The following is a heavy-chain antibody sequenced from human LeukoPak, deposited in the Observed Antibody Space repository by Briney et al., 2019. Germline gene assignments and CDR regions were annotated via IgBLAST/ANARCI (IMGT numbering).Heavy chain of an antibody. CDR3: ARDQTTVANGYFDL. V-gene: IGHV3-21*01. CDR1: GFTFSSYS. D-gene: IGHD4-23*01. J-gene: IGHJ2*01. CDR2: ISSSSSYI. Sequence: PGGSLRLSCAASGFTFSSYSMNWVRQAPGKGLEWVSSISSSSSYIYYADSVKGRFTISRDNAKNSLYLQMNSLRAEDTAVYYCARDQTTVANGYFDLWGRGTLVTVSS.